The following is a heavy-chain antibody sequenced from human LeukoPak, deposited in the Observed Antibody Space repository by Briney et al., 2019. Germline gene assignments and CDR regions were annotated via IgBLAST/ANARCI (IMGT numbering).Heavy chain of an antibody. J-gene: IGHJ6*03. Sequence: SQTLSLTCTVSGGSMSSGRHYWSWIRQPAGKGLEWIGRIYTSGSTNYNPSLKSRLTISVDTSKNQFSLKLSSVTAADTAVYYCARLARGYSYGLIYYYYYMDVWGKGTTVTISS. CDR3: ARLARGYSYGLIYYYYYMDV. CDR1: GGSMSSGRHY. V-gene: IGHV4-61*02. CDR2: IYTSGST. D-gene: IGHD5-18*01.